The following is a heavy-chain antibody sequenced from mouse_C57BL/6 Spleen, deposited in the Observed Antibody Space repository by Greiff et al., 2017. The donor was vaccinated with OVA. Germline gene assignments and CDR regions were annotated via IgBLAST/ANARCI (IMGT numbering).Heavy chain of an antibody. J-gene: IGHJ2*01. CDR2: IHPKSGST. CDR1: GYTFTSYW. V-gene: IGHV1-64*01. D-gene: IGHD1-1*01. Sequence: VQLQQPGAELVKPGASVKLSCKASGYTFTSYWMHWVKQRPGQGLEWIGMIHPKSGSTNYNEKFKSKATLTVDKSSSTAYMQLSSLTSEDSAVYYCANYGSSYDFDYWGQGTTLTVSS. CDR3: ANYGSSYDFDY.